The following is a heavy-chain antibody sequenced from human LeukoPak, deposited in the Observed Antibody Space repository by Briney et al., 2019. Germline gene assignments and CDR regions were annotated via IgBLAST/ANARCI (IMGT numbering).Heavy chain of an antibody. Sequence: GGPLRLSCAASGFSFRDYGMHWVRQAPGKGLEWVTFIRFDGSNKYYADSVKGRFTISRDNAKNSLYLQMNSLRAEDTALYYCAKDMRRYRSTLFGLHDYWGQGTLVTVSS. D-gene: IGHD6-13*01. V-gene: IGHV3-30*02. CDR1: GFSFRDYG. J-gene: IGHJ4*02. CDR3: AKDMRRYRSTLFGLHDY. CDR2: IRFDGSNK.